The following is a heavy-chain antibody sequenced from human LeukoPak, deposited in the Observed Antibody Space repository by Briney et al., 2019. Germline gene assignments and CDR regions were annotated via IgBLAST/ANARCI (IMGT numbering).Heavy chain of an antibody. CDR3: ARGSTGQYDP. CDR1: GDSVSSYY. CDR2: VHYSGSS. V-gene: IGHV4-59*02. Sequence: SENLSLTCSVSGDSVSSYYWSWIRQSPGKGLEWIGYVHYSGSSNSNPSLKCRVTTSVDTSRNQFSLKLSSVTAADTAVYYCARGSTGQYDPWGQRILVTVSS. D-gene: IGHD1-14*01. J-gene: IGHJ5*02.